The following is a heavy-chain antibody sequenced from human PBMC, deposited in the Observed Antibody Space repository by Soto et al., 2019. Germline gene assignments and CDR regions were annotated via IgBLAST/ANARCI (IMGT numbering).Heavy chain of an antibody. D-gene: IGHD3-22*01. CDR2: IIPIFGSA. V-gene: IGHV1-69*13. J-gene: IGHJ4*02. Sequence: ASVKVSCKASGGSFSDFAINWVRQAPGQGLEWMGGIIPIFGSANYGEIFQVRVTITADESTTTTYMELSSLRSEDTAVYYCAMGESYYASTRYGPGDYWGQGSLVTVSS. CDR1: GGSFSDFA. CDR3: AMGESYYASTRYGPGDY.